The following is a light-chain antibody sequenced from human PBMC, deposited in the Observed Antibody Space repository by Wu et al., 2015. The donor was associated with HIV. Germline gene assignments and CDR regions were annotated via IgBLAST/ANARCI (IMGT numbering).Light chain of an antibody. Sequence: AIQLTQSPSSLSASVGDRVTITCRASQDIRSALGWYQQKPGKPPKLLIFDASTLESGVSSRFSGSGSGTDFTLTISSLQPEDFATYYCQQFSDYPLSITFGQGTRL. CDR1: QDIRSA. J-gene: IGKJ5*01. V-gene: IGKV1D-13*01. CDR2: DAS. CDR3: QQFSDYPLSIT.